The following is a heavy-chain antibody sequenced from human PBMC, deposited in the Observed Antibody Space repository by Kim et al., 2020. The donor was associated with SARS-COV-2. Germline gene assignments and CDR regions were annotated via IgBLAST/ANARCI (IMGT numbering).Heavy chain of an antibody. CDR3: ARGLVYSSGWLYFDY. Sequence: VSVKSRLTINPDTSKNQFSLQLNSVTPEDTAVYYCARGLVYSSGWLYFDYWGQGTLVTVSS. J-gene: IGHJ4*02. D-gene: IGHD6-19*01. V-gene: IGHV6-1*01.